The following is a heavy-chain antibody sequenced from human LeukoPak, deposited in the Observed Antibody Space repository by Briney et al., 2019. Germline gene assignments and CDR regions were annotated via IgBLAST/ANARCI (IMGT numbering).Heavy chain of an antibody. D-gene: IGHD4-17*01. Sequence: ASVKVSCKASGYTFTSYDINWVRQATGQGLEWMGWMNPNSGNTGYAQKFQGRVTMTRDTSTSTVYMELSSLRSEDTAVYYCARSGDYVTKKGFDYWGQGTLVTVSS. CDR2: MNPNSGNT. V-gene: IGHV1-8*01. J-gene: IGHJ4*02. CDR1: GYTFTSYD. CDR3: ARSGDYVTKKGFDY.